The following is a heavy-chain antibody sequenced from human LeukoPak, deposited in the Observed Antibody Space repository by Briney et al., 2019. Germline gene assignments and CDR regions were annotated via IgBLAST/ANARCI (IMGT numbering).Heavy chain of an antibody. V-gene: IGHV4-61*02. Sequence: SETLSLTCTVSGGSISSGSYYWSWIRQPAGKGLEWIGRISTSGSTNYNPSLKSRVTISVDTSKNQFSLRLSSVTAADTAVYYCARGVVAAALDYWGQGTLVTVSS. J-gene: IGHJ4*02. CDR3: ARGVVAAALDY. CDR2: ISTSGST. CDR1: GGSISSGSYY. D-gene: IGHD2-15*01.